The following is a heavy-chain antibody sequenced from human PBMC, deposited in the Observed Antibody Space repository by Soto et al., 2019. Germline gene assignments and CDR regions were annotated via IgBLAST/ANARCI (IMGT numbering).Heavy chain of an antibody. CDR1: GFTFSYYA. D-gene: IGHD4-4*01. CDR3: ARDWSNYVGSYDGMDV. J-gene: IGHJ6*02. Sequence: QVHLVESGGGVVQPGRSLRLSCAASGFTFSYYAMHWVRQAPGKGLEWVAVISYDGSNKYYADSVKGRFTISRDNSKNXLYLQMNSLRAEDTAVYYCARDWSNYVGSYDGMDVWGQGTTVTVSS. V-gene: IGHV3-30-3*01. CDR2: ISYDGSNK.